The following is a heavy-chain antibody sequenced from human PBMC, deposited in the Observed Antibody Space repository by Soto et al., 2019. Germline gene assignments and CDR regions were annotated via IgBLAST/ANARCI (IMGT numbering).Heavy chain of an antibody. J-gene: IGHJ4*02. CDR1: GFTFSSYA. D-gene: IGHD2-15*01. V-gene: IGHV3-30-3*01. CDR3: AREGGYCSGGSCYFGY. Sequence: GGSLRLSCAASGFTFSSYAMHWVRQAPGKGLEWVAVISYDGSNKYYADSVKGRFTISRDNSKNRLYLQMNSLRAEDMAVYYCAREGGYCSGGSCYFGYWGQGTLVTVSS. CDR2: ISYDGSNK.